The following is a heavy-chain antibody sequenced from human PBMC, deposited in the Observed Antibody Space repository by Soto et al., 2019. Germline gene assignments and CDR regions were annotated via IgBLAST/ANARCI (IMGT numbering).Heavy chain of an antibody. CDR3: ARDAAPTLNYPHGMDV. J-gene: IGHJ6*02. V-gene: IGHV6-1*01. D-gene: IGHD1-7*01. CDR1: GDSVSTNIAA. Sequence: XQTLSLTCAISGDSVSTNIAAWSLIRQSPSRGLEWLGRTLYRSSKWYNEYAVSVKSRMTINPDTSKNQFSLQLNSVTPEDTAVYYCARDAAPTLNYPHGMDVWGQGTAVTVSS. CDR2: TLYRSSKWYN.